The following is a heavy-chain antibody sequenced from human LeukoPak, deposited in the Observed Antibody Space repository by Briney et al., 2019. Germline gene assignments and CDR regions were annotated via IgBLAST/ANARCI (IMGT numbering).Heavy chain of an antibody. CDR1: GYTLTELS. V-gene: IGHV1-46*01. CDR2: INPSGGST. J-gene: IGHJ4*02. D-gene: IGHD6-13*01. CDR3: ARHLAGYSSSWRPYYFDY. Sequence: ASVKVSCKVSGYTLTELSMHWVRQAPGKGLEWMGIINPSGGSTSYAQKFQGRVTMTRDTSTSTVYMELSSLRSEDTAVYYCARHLAGYSSSWRPYYFDYWGQGTLVTVSS.